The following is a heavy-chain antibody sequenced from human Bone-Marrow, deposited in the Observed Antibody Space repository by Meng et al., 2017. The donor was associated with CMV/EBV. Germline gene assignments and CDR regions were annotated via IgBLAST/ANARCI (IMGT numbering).Heavy chain of an antibody. D-gene: IGHD2-21*01. CDR1: GDSPTSGDYY. J-gene: IGHJ5*02. V-gene: IGHV4-30-4*01. CDR3: ARDGCTDSSCYP. Sequence: SETLSLTCTVTGDSPTSGDYYWGWIRQPPGKGLEWIGYIYSYGDTYYNPSLKSRPHISIDMSKNQLSLNLTSVTAADTAFYYCARDGCTDSSCYPWGQGTLVTVSS. CDR2: IYSYGDT.